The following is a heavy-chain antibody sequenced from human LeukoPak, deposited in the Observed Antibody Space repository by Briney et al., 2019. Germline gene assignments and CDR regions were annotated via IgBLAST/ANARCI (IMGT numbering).Heavy chain of an antibody. V-gene: IGHV1-2*02. Sequence: GASVKVSCNASGYTFTGYYMHWVRQAPGQGLEWMGWINPNSGGTNYAEKFQGRVTMTRERSISTAYMELSRMRSDDTAVYYCARAELELRFYYYYYMDVWGKGTTVTVSS. CDR1: GYTFTGYY. CDR2: INPNSGGT. CDR3: ARAELELRFYYYYYMDV. J-gene: IGHJ6*03. D-gene: IGHD1-7*01.